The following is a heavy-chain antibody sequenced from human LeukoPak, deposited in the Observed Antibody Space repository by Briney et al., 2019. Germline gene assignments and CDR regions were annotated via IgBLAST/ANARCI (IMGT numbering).Heavy chain of an antibody. CDR2: IYHNGST. J-gene: IGHJ4*02. V-gene: IGHV4-4*02. Sequence: SGTLSLTCAVPGGSISSSNWWSWVRQPPGKGLEWIGEIYHNGSTNYNPSLKSRVTISVDKSKNQFSLKLSSVTAADTAVYYCARDLGYYYDSSGYGWGQGTLVTVS. CDR3: ARDLGYYYDSSGYG. D-gene: IGHD3-22*01. CDR1: GGSISSSNW.